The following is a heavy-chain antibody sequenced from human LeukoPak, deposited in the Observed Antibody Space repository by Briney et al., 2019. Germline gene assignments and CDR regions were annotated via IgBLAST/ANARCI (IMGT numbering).Heavy chain of an antibody. J-gene: IGHJ6*03. CDR2: IYYSGST. CDR1: GDSISSSSSY. CDR3: ARGPRFGGYYYYYYMDV. Sequence: SETLSLTCTVSGDSISSSSSYWGWIRQPPGKGLEWIWSIYYSGSTYYNTSLKSRVTISVDTSKNQFSLKLSSVTAADTAVYYCARGPRFGGYYYYYYMDVWGKGTTVTVSS. D-gene: IGHD3-16*01. V-gene: IGHV4-39*01.